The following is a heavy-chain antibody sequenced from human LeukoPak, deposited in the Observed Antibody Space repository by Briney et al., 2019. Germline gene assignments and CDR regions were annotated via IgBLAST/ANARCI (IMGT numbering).Heavy chain of an antibody. V-gene: IGHV1-69*13. Sequence: SVKVSCKASGGTFSSYAISWVRQAPGQGLEWMGGIIPIFGTANYARKFQGRVTITADGSTSTAYMELSSLRSEDTAVYYCATKRMYSNFDYYYYYMDVWGKGTTVTVSS. D-gene: IGHD4-11*01. CDR3: ATKRMYSNFDYYYYYMDV. CDR2: IIPIFGTA. J-gene: IGHJ6*03. CDR1: GGTFSSYA.